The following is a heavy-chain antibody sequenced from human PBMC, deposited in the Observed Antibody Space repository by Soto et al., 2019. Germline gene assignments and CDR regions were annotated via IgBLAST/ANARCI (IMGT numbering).Heavy chain of an antibody. CDR1: GYSFTSYW. CDR3: ARHQGGYDPRPGPYGMDV. CDR2: IDPSDSYT. J-gene: IGHJ6*02. D-gene: IGHD5-12*01. V-gene: IGHV5-10-1*01. Sequence: PGESLKISCNGSGYSFTSYWISWVRQMPGKGLEWMGRIDPSDSYTNYSPSFQGHVTISADKSISTAYLQWSSLKASDTAMYYCARHQGGYDPRPGPYGMDVWGQGTKVTVSS.